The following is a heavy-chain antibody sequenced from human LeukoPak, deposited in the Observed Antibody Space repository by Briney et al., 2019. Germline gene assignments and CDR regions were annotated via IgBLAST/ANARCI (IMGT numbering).Heavy chain of an antibody. CDR1: GGSISSGGYY. CDR3: ARGGRFGELQKTNYYYYYGMDV. CDR2: IYHSGST. Sequence: SETLSLTCTVSGGSISSGGYYWSWIRQPPGKGLEWIGYIYHSGSTYYNPSLKSRVTISVDTSKNQFSLKLSSVTAADTAVYYCARGGRFGELQKTNYYYYYGMDVWGRGTTVTVSS. D-gene: IGHD3-10*01. J-gene: IGHJ6*02. V-gene: IGHV4-30-2*01.